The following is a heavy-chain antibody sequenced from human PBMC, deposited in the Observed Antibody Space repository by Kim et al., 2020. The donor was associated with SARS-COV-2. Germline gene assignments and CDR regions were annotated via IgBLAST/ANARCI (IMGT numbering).Heavy chain of an antibody. J-gene: IGHJ6*02. V-gene: IGHV3-66*01. Sequence: GGSLRLSCAVSQSTVSSNHMNWVRQAPGKGLEWVSFMSTGGTTVYADSVKGRFTISRDTSVNTVHLEMNSLRAADTAVYYCARGDRYSLDVWGQGTTVTVCS. CDR1: QSTVSSNH. CDR3: ARGDRYSLDV. CDR2: MSTGGTT.